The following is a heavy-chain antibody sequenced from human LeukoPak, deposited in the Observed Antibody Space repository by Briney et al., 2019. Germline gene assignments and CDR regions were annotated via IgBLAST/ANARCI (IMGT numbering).Heavy chain of an antibody. CDR1: GFTFSSYS. CDR3: AREDGSSWSEFDY. CDR2: ISSSSSYI. J-gene: IGHJ4*02. V-gene: IGHV3-21*01. Sequence: GGSLSLSCAASGFTFSSYSMNWVRQAPGKGLEWVSSISSSSSYIYYADSVKGRFTISRDNAKNSLYLQMNSLRAEDTAVYYCAREDGSSWSEFDYWGQGTLVTVSS. D-gene: IGHD6-13*01.